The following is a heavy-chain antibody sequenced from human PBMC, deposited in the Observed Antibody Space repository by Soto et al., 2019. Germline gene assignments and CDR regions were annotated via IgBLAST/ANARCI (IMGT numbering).Heavy chain of an antibody. Sequence: SETLSLTCTVSGGSISSGGYYWSWIRQHPGKGLEWIGYIYYSGSTYYNPSLKSRVTISVDTPKNQFSLKLSSVTAADTAVYYCARKAAAGYNWFDPWGQGTLVTVSS. J-gene: IGHJ5*02. V-gene: IGHV4-31*03. D-gene: IGHD6-13*01. CDR3: ARKAAAGYNWFDP. CDR1: GGSISSGGYY. CDR2: IYYSGST.